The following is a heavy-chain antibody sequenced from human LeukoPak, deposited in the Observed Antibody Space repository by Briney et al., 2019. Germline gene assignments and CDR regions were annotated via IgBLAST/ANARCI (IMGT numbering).Heavy chain of an antibody. J-gene: IGHJ4*02. CDR3: ARVPSGSGSYYPFDY. V-gene: IGHV3-33*01. CDR1: GFTFSSYG. CDR2: IWCDGSNK. D-gene: IGHD3-10*01. Sequence: GRSLRLSCAASGFTFSSYGMHWVRQAPGKGLEWVAVIWCDGSNKYYADFVKGRFTISRDNSKNTLYLQMNSLRAEDTAVYYCARVPSGSGSYYPFDYWGQGTLVTVSS.